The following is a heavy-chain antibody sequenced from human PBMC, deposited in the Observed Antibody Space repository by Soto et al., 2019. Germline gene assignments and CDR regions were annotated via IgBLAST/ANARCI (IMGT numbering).Heavy chain of an antibody. J-gene: IGHJ6*02. D-gene: IGHD2-2*01. CDR1: GFTFGSYA. Sequence: GGSLRLSCAASGFTFGSYAMHWVRQAPGKGLEWVAVISYDGSNKYYADSVKGRFTISRDNSKNTLYLQMNSLRAEDTAVYYCARDLMPHYYCYYGMDVWGQGTTVTVSS. V-gene: IGHV3-30-3*01. CDR2: ISYDGSNK. CDR3: ARDLMPHYYCYYGMDV.